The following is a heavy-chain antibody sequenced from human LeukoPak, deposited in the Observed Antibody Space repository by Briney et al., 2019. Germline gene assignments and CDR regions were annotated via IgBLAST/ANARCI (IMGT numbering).Heavy chain of an antibody. CDR2: ISAYNGNT. CDR1: GYTFTSYG. CDR3: ARVGGICSSTSCWGMDV. Sequence: ASVNVSCKASGYTFTSYGISWVRQAPGQGREGMGWISAYNGNTNYAQKLQGRVNMTTDTSTSTAYMELRSLRSDDTAVYYCARVGGICSSTSCWGMDVWGQGTTVTVSS. V-gene: IGHV1-18*01. D-gene: IGHD2-2*01. J-gene: IGHJ6*02.